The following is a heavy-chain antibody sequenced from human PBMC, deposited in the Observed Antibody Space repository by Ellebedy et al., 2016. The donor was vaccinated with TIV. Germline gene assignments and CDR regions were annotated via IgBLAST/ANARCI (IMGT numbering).Heavy chain of an antibody. J-gene: IGHJ6*02. CDR3: ARVGSSPYGLDV. CDR2: ITYDGSTQ. CDR1: GFTFSNYG. Sequence: GESLKISXVVSGFTFSNYGIYWVRQAPGKGLEWVALITYDGSTQYYAEYVKGRFTVSRDGSKNTVFLQMNSLRVEDTAVYYCARVGSSPYGLDVWGQGTTVSVFS. V-gene: IGHV3-33*07.